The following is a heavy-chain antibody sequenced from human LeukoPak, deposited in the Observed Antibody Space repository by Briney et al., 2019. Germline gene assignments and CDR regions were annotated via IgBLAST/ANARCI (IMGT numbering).Heavy chain of an antibody. Sequence: GGSLRLSCAASGFIFNSHAMSWVRQAPGKGLEWVSGISGSGGSTYHADSVKGRFTISRDNFKRTVHLEMSNLRADDTAVYYCVRRAAVRGMDFWGLGTTVIVSS. CDR3: VRRAAVRGMDF. CDR2: ISGSGGST. D-gene: IGHD1-14*01. J-gene: IGHJ6*02. CDR1: GFIFNSHA. V-gene: IGHV3-23*01.